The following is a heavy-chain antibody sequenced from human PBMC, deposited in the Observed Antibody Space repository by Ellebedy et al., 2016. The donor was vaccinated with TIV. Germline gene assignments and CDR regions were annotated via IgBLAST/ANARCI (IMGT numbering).Heavy chain of an antibody. CDR3: AADRSISWYFY. Sequence: MPSETLSLTCTVSGDSISSRNLYWGWIRQAPGKGLQWIGSIYSSWNTYYHPSLESRVTMSIDTSKNQFSLKLTSVTAADTAVYYCAADRSISWYFYWGQGTLVTVSS. D-gene: IGHD2-2*01. J-gene: IGHJ4*02. V-gene: IGHV4-39*07. CDR1: GDSISSRNLY. CDR2: IYSSWNT.